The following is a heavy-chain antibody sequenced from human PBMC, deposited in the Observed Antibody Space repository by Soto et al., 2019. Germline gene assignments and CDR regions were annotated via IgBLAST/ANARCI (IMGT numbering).Heavy chain of an antibody. CDR1: GYTFTSYY. CDR3: ARDSPPVDY. Sequence: ASVKVSCTASGYTFTSYYMNWVRQAPGQGLEWLGIINPSGGNTKYAQKLQGRVTMTTDTSTSTAYMELRSLRSDDTAVYYCARDSPPVDYWGQGTLVTVSS. J-gene: IGHJ4*02. CDR2: INPSGGNT. V-gene: IGHV1-46*01.